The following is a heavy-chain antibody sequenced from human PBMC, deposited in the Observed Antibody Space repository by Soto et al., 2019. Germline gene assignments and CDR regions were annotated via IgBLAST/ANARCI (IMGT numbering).Heavy chain of an antibody. CDR2: FDPEDGET. V-gene: IGHV1-24*01. CDR3: ATSTQDGVSDAFDI. Sequence: GASVKVSCKVSGYTLTELSMHWVRQAPGKGLEWMGGFDPEDGETIYAQKFQGRVTMTEDTSTDTAYMELSSLRSEDTAVYYCATSTQDGVSDAFDIWGQGTMVTVSS. J-gene: IGHJ3*02. CDR1: GYTLTELS. D-gene: IGHD4-17*01.